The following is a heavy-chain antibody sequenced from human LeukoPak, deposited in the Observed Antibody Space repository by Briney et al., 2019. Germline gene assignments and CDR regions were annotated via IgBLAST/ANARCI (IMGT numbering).Heavy chain of an antibody. CDR2: INPNSGGT. V-gene: IGHV1-2*02. D-gene: IGHD5-24*01. J-gene: IGHJ4*02. CDR1: GYTFTGYY. CDR3: ARDLEMATIASDY. Sequence: ASVKVSCKASGYTFTGYYMHGVRQAPGQGLEWMGWINPNSGGTNYAQKFQGRVTMTRDTSISTAYMELSRLRSDDTAVYYCARDLEMATIASDYWGQGTLVTVSS.